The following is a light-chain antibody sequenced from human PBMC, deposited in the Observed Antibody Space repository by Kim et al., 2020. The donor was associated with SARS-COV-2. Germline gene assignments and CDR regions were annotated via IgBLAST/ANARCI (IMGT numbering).Light chain of an antibody. CDR2: DAS. CDR1: QDINKY. V-gene: IGKV1-33*01. J-gene: IGKJ2*01. CDR3: QQYDNPPRYT. Sequence: DIQMTHSPSSLSASVGDRVTITCQASQDINKYLNWYQQKAGKAPKVLIYDASNLETGVPSRFSGSGSGTHFTFTISSLQPEDSGTYYCQQYDNPPRYTFGQGTKLEI.